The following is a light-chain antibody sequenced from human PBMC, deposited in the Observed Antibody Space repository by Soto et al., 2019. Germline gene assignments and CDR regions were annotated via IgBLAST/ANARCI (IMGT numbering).Light chain of an antibody. Sequence: DIQMTQSPSSLSSSVGDIVTITCRARQNLNNNLNLYQQKPGKAPKLLIDAASRMQSGVPSRFSGSASGTDFTLTISSLQPEDFATYYCQQSYSSTWTVGQGTKVEIK. J-gene: IGKJ1*01. CDR2: AAS. CDR3: QQSYSSTWT. V-gene: IGKV1-39*01. CDR1: QNLNNN.